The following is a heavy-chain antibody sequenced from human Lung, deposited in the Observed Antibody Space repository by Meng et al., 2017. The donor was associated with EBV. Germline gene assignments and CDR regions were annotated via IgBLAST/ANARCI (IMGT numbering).Heavy chain of an antibody. CDR2: ISCYNGDT. Sequence: QFQLLQSGGEVKKPGASVMVSCRASGYTFTHHGISWIRQAPGQGLEWLGWISCYNGDTIYAQKVQGRFTMTMDKSASTAYMDLRSLRSDDTAIYYCARDPSNTSGRYAYFDSWGQGTLVTVSS. J-gene: IGHJ4*02. V-gene: IGHV1-18*01. CDR1: GYTFTHHG. CDR3: ARDPSNTSGRYAYFDS. D-gene: IGHD6-19*01.